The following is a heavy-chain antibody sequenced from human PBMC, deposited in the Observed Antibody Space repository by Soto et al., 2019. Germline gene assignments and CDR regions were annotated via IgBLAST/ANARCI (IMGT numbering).Heavy chain of an antibody. J-gene: IGHJ4*02. D-gene: IGHD1-26*01. CDR1: GFTFSSYW. CDR3: SRVGGSTWH. V-gene: IGHV3-74*01. CDR2: INSDGSST. Sequence: VGSLRLSCAASGFTFSSYWMHWVRQAPGKGLVWVSRINSDGSSTNYADFVKGRFTISRDNAKNTLYLQMNSLRVEDTAVYYCSRVGGSTWHWGQGTLVTVSS.